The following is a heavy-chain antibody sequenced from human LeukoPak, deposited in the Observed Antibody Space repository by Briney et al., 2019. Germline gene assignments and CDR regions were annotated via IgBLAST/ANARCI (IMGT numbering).Heavy chain of an antibody. V-gene: IGHV3-21*01. CDR2: ISSTSTFI. J-gene: IGHJ6*03. D-gene: IGHD4-17*01. CDR1: GFTYSSCA. CDR3: ARDLKYGDSYYYYIDV. Sequence: GGSLRLSCAASGFTYSSCAMSWVRQAPGKGLEWVSSISSTSTFIYYADSVKGRFIISRDNAKDSLYLHMNSLRAEDTAMYYCARDLKYGDSYYYYIDVWGKGTTVTVSS.